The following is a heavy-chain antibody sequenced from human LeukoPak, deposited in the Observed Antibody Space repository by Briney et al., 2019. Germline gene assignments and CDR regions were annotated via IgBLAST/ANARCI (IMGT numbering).Heavy chain of an antibody. Sequence: PSETLSLTCTVSGGSISSDGYYWSWIRQHPGKGLEWIGYIYYSGSTYYNPSLKSRVTISVDTSKNQFSLKLSSVTAADTAVYYRARWDCSGGSCYNRFDYWGQGTLVTVSS. V-gene: IGHV4-31*03. CDR2: IYYSGST. D-gene: IGHD2-15*01. CDR3: ARWDCSGGSCYNRFDY. CDR1: GGSISSDGYY. J-gene: IGHJ4*02.